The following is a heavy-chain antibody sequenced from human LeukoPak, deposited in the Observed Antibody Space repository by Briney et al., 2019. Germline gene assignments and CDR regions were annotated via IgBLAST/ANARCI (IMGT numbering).Heavy chain of an antibody. V-gene: IGHV3-30*19. J-gene: IGHJ4*02. Sequence: GGSLRLSCAASGFTFSSYGMHWVRQAPGKGLEWVAVISYDGSNKYYADSVKGRFTISRDNSKNTLYLQMNSLRAEDTAVCYCARASYYYGSGSYGYWGQGTLVTVSS. D-gene: IGHD3-10*01. CDR1: GFTFSSYG. CDR3: ARASYYYGSGSYGY. CDR2: ISYDGSNK.